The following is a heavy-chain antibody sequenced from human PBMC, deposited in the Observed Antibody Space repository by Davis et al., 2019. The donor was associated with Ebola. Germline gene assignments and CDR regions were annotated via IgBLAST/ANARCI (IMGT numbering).Heavy chain of an antibody. CDR2: INSDGSST. CDR1: GFTFSSYW. CDR3: ARVGVQGLIDY. J-gene: IGHJ4*02. D-gene: IGHD3-10*01. V-gene: IGHV3-74*01. Sequence: HTGGSLRLSCAASGFTFSSYWMHWVRQAPGKGLVWVSRINSDGSSTSYADSVKGRFTISRDNAKNSLYLQMNSLRAEDTAVYYCARVGVQGLIDYWGQGTLVTVSS.